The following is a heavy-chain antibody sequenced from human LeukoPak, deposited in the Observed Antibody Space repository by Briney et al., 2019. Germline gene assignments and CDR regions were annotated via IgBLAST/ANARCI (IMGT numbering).Heavy chain of an antibody. CDR2: MNGNGDKV. CDR1: GFTFSSYS. Sequence: PGGSLRLSCAASGFTFSSYSMAWVRQAPGKGLEWVSGMNGNGDKVYYADSVKGGFTISRDNSKNTLYLQMNSLRGEDTAVYYCAKRDYYDSDHYYPLFDYWGQGTLVTVSS. D-gene: IGHD3-22*01. V-gene: IGHV3-23*01. CDR3: AKRDYYDSDHYYPLFDY. J-gene: IGHJ4*02.